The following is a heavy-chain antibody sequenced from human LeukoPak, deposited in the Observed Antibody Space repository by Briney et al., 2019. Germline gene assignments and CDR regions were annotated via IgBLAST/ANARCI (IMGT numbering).Heavy chain of an antibody. D-gene: IGHD6-19*01. CDR1: GYTLTELS. CDR2: FDPEDGET. Sequence: ASVKVSCTVSGYTLTELSMHWVRQAPGKGLEWMGGFDPEDGETTYAQKFQGRVTMTEDTSTDTAYMELSSLRSEDTAVYYCATGRQWLVRYGEYGMDVWGQGTTVTVSS. J-gene: IGHJ6*02. V-gene: IGHV1-24*01. CDR3: ATGRQWLVRYGEYGMDV.